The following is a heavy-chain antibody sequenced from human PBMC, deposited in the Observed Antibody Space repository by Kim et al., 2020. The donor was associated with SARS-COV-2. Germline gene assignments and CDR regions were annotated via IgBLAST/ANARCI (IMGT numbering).Heavy chain of an antibody. D-gene: IGHD3-10*01. J-gene: IGHJ4*02. Sequence: YAQKFQGRVTMTRDTSTSTVYMELSSLRSEDTAVYYCARGEGSGSYPGDYWGQGTLVTVSS. CDR3: ARGEGSGSYPGDY. V-gene: IGHV1-46*01.